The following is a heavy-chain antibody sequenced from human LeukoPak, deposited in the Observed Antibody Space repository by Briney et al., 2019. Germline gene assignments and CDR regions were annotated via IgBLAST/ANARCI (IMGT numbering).Heavy chain of an antibody. CDR3: ASFTVLTGGN. J-gene: IGHJ4*02. V-gene: IGHV3-21*01. D-gene: IGHD3-9*01. Sequence: GGSLRLSCAASGFIVNSNYISWVRQAPGKGLEWVSSISSSSSYIYYADSVKGRFTISRDNAKNSLYLQMNSLRAEDTAVYYCASFTVLTGGNWGQGTLVTVSS. CDR2: ISSSSSYI. CDR1: GFIVNSNY.